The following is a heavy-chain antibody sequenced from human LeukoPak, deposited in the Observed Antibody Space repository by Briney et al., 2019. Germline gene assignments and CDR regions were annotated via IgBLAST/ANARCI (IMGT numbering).Heavy chain of an antibody. Sequence: GSLRLSCAASGFTFSSYEMNWVRQAPGKGLEWVSSISRGGSPIYYADSVKGRFTTSRDNAKKSLFLQMNSLRAEDTAVYYCTRVSWRGEIYWGQGTLVTVSS. D-gene: IGHD3-3*01. CDR2: ISRGGSPI. CDR3: TRVSWRGEIY. J-gene: IGHJ4*02. V-gene: IGHV3-48*03. CDR1: GFTFSSYE.